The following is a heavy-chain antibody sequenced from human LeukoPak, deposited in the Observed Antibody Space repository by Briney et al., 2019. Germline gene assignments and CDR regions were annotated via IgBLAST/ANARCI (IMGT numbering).Heavy chain of an antibody. CDR3: ARASPSYYDYVWGSYRPPSYNWFDP. D-gene: IGHD3-16*02. V-gene: IGHV1-18*01. CDR1: GYTFTSYG. J-gene: IGHJ5*02. Sequence: ASVKVSCKASGYTFTSYGISWVRQAPGQGLEWMGWISAYNGNTNYAQKLQGRVTMTTDTSTSTAYMELRSLRSDDTAVYYCARASPSYYDYVWGSYRPPSYNWFDPWGQGTLVTVSS. CDR2: ISAYNGNT.